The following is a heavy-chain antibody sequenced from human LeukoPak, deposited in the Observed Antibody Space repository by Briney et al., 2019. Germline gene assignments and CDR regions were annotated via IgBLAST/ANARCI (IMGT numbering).Heavy chain of an antibody. CDR2: ITYSGSET. V-gene: IGHV3-11*06. D-gene: IGHD2-2*01. CDR1: GFTFSDYY. J-gene: IGHJ3*02. CDR3: ARDESTRSPLDAFDI. Sequence: GGSLRLSCAASGFTFSDYYMNWVRQAPGKGLEWLSYITYSGSETYYADSVKGRFTISRDNSKNTLYLQMNSLRAEDTAVYYCARDESTRSPLDAFDIWGQGTMVTVSS.